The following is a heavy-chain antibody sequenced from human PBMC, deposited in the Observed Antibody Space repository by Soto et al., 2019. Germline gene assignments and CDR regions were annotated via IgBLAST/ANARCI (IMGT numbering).Heavy chain of an antibody. D-gene: IGHD6-13*01. J-gene: IGHJ5*02. V-gene: IGHV5-10-1*01. CDR2: IDPSDSYT. CDR3: ARWDSNNNWFDP. CDR1: GYSFTSYW. Sequence: LGESLKISCKGSGYSFTSYWISWVRQMPGKGLEWMGRIDPSDSYTNYSPSFQGHVTISADKSISTAYLQWSSLKASDTAMYYCARWDSNNNWFDPWGQGTLVTVSS.